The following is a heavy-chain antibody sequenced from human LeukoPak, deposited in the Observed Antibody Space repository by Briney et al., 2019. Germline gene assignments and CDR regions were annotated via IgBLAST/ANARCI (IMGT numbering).Heavy chain of an antibody. V-gene: IGHV1-8*01. CDR2: MSSNSGDT. CDR1: EYTFTSYD. D-gene: IGHD6-19*01. CDR3: ARDRRQWLVLVDYYYYGMDV. Sequence: ASVKVSCKASEYTFTSYDINWVRQATGQGLEWMGWMSSNSGDTGYAQKFQGRVTMTRDTSISTAYKELSSLRSDDTAVYYCARDRRQWLVLVDYYYYGMDVWGQGTTVTVSS. J-gene: IGHJ6*02.